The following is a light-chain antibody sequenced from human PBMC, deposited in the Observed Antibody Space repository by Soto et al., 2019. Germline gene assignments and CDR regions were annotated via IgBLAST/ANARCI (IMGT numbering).Light chain of an antibody. CDR1: QYVSSF. Sequence: EIVLTQSPATLSLSPGERATLSRRASQYVSSFLAWYQQKAGQAPRLLIYDASHRATGIPARFSGSGSGTDFTLTTNSLEPEDFALYYCQQRYNWPPTFGQGTKVDIK. CDR3: QQRYNWPPT. CDR2: DAS. J-gene: IGKJ1*01. V-gene: IGKV3-11*01.